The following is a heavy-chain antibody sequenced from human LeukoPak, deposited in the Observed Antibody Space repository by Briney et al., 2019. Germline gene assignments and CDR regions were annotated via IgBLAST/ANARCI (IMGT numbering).Heavy chain of an antibody. J-gene: IGHJ3*02. V-gene: IGHV1-46*01. Sequence: GASAKVSCKASRYTFTSYYMHWVRQAPGQGLEWMGIINPSGGSTTYAQMFQGRVTMTRDTSTSTVYMEVRSLRYEDTAVYYCAGATVVTPHAFDIWGQGTMVTVSS. CDR1: RYTFTSYY. CDR2: INPSGGST. D-gene: IGHD4-23*01. CDR3: AGATVVTPHAFDI.